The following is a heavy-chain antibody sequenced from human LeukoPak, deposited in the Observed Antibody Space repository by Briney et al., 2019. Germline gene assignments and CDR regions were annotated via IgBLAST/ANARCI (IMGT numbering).Heavy chain of an antibody. CDR1: GCTFSSYT. Sequence: GGSLRLSCAASGCTFSSYTMSWVRQAPGKGLEWVSTITTSDGNAYYADSVKGRFTVSRVNSKNTLFLQMNSLRAEDTAVYYCAKDGGLWVSAHWGDSWGRGTLVTVSS. V-gene: IGHV3-23*01. CDR3: AKDGGLWVSAHWGDS. J-gene: IGHJ4*02. CDR2: ITTSDGNA. D-gene: IGHD7-27*01.